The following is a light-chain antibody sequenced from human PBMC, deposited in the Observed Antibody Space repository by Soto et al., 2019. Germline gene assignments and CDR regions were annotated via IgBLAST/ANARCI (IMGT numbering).Light chain of an antibody. CDR3: QQYGSSLGLT. V-gene: IGKV3-20*01. Sequence: EIVLTQSPGTLSLSPGERPTLSCRASQSVSSSYLAWYQQQPGQAPRLLIYGASSRAAGIPDKFSGSGSGTDFTLTISRMEPEDFAVYYCQQYGSSLGLTLGPGSKVDIK. CDR2: GAS. CDR1: QSVSSSY. J-gene: IGKJ3*01.